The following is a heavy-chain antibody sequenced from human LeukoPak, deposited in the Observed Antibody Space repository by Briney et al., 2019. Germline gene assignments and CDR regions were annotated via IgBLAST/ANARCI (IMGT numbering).Heavy chain of an antibody. CDR3: ASDSYSPEYFQH. CDR2: IYSGGST. Sequence: GGSLRPSCAASGFTVSSNSMSWVRQAPGKGLEWVSVIYSGGSTFYADSVKGRFTISRDNSKNTLYLQMNSLRAEDTAVYYCASDSYSPEYFQHWGQGTLVTVSS. CDR1: GFTVSSNS. D-gene: IGHD2-15*01. V-gene: IGHV3-66*01. J-gene: IGHJ1*01.